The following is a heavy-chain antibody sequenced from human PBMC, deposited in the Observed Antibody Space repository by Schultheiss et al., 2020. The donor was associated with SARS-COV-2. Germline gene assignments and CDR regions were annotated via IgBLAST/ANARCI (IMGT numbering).Heavy chain of an antibody. V-gene: IGHV3-23*01. D-gene: IGHD3-22*01. CDR2: ISGSGGST. J-gene: IGHJ4*02. CDR1: GFTFSSYE. CDR3: ARGAAYYDSSGYSPY. Sequence: GESLKISCAASGFTFSSYEMNWVRQAPGKGLEWVSAISGSGGSTYYADSVKGRFTISRDNSKNTLYLQMNSLRAEDTAVYYCARGAAYYDSSGYSPYWGQGTLVTVSS.